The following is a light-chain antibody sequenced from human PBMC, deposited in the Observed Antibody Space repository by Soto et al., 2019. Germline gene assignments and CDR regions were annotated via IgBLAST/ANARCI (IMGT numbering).Light chain of an antibody. Sequence: QSVLTQPASVSGSPGQSITISCTGTSSDVGGYNYVSWYQQHPGKAPKLMIYEVSNRPSGVSNRFSDSKSGNTASLTISGLQAEDEADYYCSSYTSSSTPVVFGGGTQLTVL. CDR1: SSDVGGYNY. J-gene: IGLJ2*01. V-gene: IGLV2-14*01. CDR2: EVS. CDR3: SSYTSSSTPVV.